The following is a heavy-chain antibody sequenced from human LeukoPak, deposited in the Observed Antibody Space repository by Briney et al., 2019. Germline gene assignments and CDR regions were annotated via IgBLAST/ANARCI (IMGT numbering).Heavy chain of an antibody. Sequence: PSETLSLTCAVYGGSFSGYYWSWIRQPPGKGLEWIGEINHSGSTNYNPSLKSRVTISVDTSKNQFSLKLSSVTAADTAVYYCARAGYSSRTMNDWFDPWGQGTLVTVSS. CDR1: GGSFSGYY. J-gene: IGHJ5*02. CDR2: INHSGST. CDR3: ARAGYSSRTMNDWFDP. V-gene: IGHV4-34*01. D-gene: IGHD6-13*01.